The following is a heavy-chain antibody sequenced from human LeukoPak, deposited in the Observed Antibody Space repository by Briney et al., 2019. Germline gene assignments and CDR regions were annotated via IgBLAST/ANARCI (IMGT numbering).Heavy chain of an antibody. Sequence: GGSLRLSCKASGFTFSGYWMTWVRQAPGKGLDWVANIKQDGSQKYFVDSVKGRFTISRDNAKNSLYLQMNSLRAEDTALYYCARAQTYGDYRLLLDYWGQGTLVTVSS. J-gene: IGHJ4*02. CDR2: IKQDGSQK. V-gene: IGHV3-7*03. CDR1: GFTFSGYW. CDR3: ARAQTYGDYRLLLDY. D-gene: IGHD4-17*01.